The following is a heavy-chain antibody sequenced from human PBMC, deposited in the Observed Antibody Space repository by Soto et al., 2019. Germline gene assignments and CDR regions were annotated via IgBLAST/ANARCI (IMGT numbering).Heavy chain of an antibody. J-gene: IGHJ6*02. CDR2: IIDSGGST. CDR3: AKGRSYYYYYGVDV. V-gene: IGHV3-23*01. CDR1: GFTFSSGS. Sequence: PGGSPRLSCAASGFTFSSGSMGWVRQAPGKGLEWVSDIIDSGGSTYYADSVKGRFTISRDNSKSTLYLQMNSLRAEDTALYYCAKGRSYYYYYGVDVWGQGTTVTVSS.